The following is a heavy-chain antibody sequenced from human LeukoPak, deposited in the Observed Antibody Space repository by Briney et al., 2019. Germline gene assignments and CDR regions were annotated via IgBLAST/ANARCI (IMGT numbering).Heavy chain of an antibody. CDR3: AKGMGLLGFGEFVDY. V-gene: IGHV3-23*01. CDR1: GITVSSNY. Sequence: GGSLRLSCVASGITVSSNYMSWVRQAPGKGLEWVSAISGSGGSTYYADSVKGRFTISRDNSKNTLYLQMNSLRAEDTAVYYCAKGMGLLGFGEFVDYWGQGTLVTVSS. J-gene: IGHJ4*02. CDR2: ISGSGGST. D-gene: IGHD3-10*01.